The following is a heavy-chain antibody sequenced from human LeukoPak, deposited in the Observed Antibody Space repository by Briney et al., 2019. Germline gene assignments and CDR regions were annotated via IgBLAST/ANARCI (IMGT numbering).Heavy chain of an antibody. CDR1: GFTFSSYW. Sequence: GGSLRLSCAASGFTFSSYWMSWVRQAPGKGLEWVANIKHDGSEVYYVDSVKGRFTISRDNAKNSLYLQMNNLRAEDTAVYHCAREVGSGEDYWGQGTLVTVSS. V-gene: IGHV3-7*01. J-gene: IGHJ4*02. D-gene: IGHD6-19*01. CDR3: AREVGSGEDY. CDR2: IKHDGSEV.